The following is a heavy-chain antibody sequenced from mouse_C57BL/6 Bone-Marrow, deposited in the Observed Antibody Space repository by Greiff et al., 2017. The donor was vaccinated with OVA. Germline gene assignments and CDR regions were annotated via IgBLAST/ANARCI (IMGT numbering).Heavy chain of an antibody. V-gene: IGHV1-26*01. CDR2: INPNNGGT. D-gene: IGHD1-1*01. J-gene: IGHJ3*01. CDR3: ARWGTTVGGFAY. CDR1: GYTFTDYY. Sequence: VQLQQSGPELVKPGASVKISCKASGYTFTDYYMNWVKQSHGKSLEWIGDINPNNGGTSYNQKFKGKATLTVDKSSSTAYMELRSLTSEDSAVYYCARWGTTVGGFAYWGQGTLVTVSA.